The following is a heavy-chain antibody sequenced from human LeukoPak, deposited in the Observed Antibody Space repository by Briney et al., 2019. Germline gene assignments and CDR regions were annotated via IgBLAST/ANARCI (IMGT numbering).Heavy chain of an antibody. CDR1: GGSISSYY. CDR3: ARAIGYCSSTSCSNYYMDV. CDR2: IYYSGST. V-gene: IGHV4-59*01. Sequence: SETLSLTCTVSGGSISSYYWSWIRQPPGKGLEWIGYIYYSGSTNYNPSLKSRVTISVDTSKNQFSLKLSSVTAADTAVYYCARAIGYCSSTSCSNYYMDVWGKGTTVTVSS. D-gene: IGHD2-2*01. J-gene: IGHJ6*03.